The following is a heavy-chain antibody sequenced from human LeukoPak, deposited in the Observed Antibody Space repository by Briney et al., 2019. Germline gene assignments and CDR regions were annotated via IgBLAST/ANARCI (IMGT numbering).Heavy chain of an antibody. J-gene: IGHJ6*02. CDR3: GGEFSSSPASMVV. CDR1: GFAFRTCT. Sequence: GGSLRLSCAASGFAFRTCTMNWVRQAPGKGLEWVSFISSTGDNIYYVDSVKGRFTISRDNAKNSLYLQMNSLREEDTAVYYCGGEFSSSPASMVVWGQGASVTVSS. V-gene: IGHV3-21*06. CDR2: ISSTGDNI. D-gene: IGHD6-13*01.